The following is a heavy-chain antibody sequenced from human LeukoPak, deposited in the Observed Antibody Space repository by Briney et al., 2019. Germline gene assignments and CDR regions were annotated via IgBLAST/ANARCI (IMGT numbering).Heavy chain of an antibody. D-gene: IGHD3-10*01. CDR1: GGSFSGYY. J-gene: IGHJ5*02. CDR2: INHSGST. CDR3: ARRRDYYGSGSYYTPPHWFDP. Sequence: SETLSLTCAVYGGSFSGYYWSWIRQPPGKGLEWIGEINHSGSTNYNPSLKGRFTISVDTSKNQFSLKLSSVAAADTAVYYCARRRDYYGSGSYYTPPHWFDPWGQGTLVTVSS. V-gene: IGHV4-34*01.